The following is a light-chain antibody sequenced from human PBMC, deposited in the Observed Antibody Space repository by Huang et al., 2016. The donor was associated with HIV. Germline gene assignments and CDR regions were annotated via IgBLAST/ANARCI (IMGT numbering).Light chain of an antibody. CDR2: KVS. V-gene: IGKV2-30*02. Sequence: DVVMTQSPLSLPVTLGQPASISCRSSQSLVHSDGNTYLNWFHQRPGQSPRRLIYKVSDRDSRVPDRCSGSGSGTDFTLKISRVEAEDVGVYYCMQGTHWPLTFGGGTKVEIK. CDR1: QSLVHSDGNTY. CDR3: MQGTHWPLT. J-gene: IGKJ4*01.